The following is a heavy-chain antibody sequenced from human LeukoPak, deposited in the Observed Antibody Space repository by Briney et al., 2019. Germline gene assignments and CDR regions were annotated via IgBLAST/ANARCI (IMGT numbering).Heavy chain of an antibody. CDR2: IIPIFGTA. D-gene: IGHD3-10*01. J-gene: IGHJ3*02. CDR1: GGTFSSYA. V-gene: IGHV1-69*13. CDR3: ARASADWGSGSYYRNDAFDI. Sequence: VASVKVSCTASGGTFSSYAISWVRQAPGQGLEWMGGIIPIFGTANYAQKFQGRVTITADESTSTAYMELSSLRSEDTAVYYCARASADWGSGSYYRNDAFDIWGQGTMVTVSS.